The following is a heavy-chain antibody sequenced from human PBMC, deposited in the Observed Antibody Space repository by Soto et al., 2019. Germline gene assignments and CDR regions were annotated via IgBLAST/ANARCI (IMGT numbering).Heavy chain of an antibody. Sequence: ASVKVSCKASGYTFTGYYMHWVRQAPGQGLEWMGWINPNSGGTNYAQKFQGWVTMTRDTSISTAYMELSRLRSDDTAVYYCARAPYSSGWSIFDYWGQGTLVTVSS. V-gene: IGHV1-2*04. D-gene: IGHD6-19*01. CDR3: ARAPYSSGWSIFDY. CDR2: INPNSGGT. CDR1: GYTFTGYY. J-gene: IGHJ4*02.